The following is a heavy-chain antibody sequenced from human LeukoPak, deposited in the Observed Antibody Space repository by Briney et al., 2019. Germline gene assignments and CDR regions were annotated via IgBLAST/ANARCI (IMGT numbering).Heavy chain of an antibody. Sequence: SETLSLTCTVSGGSISSYYWSWIRQPPGKGLEWIAYIYYSGSTNFNPSLKSRGTISIDTSKNQFSLKLSSVTAADTALYYCARAPEYRWFDPWGQGTLVTVSS. V-gene: IGHV4-59*01. D-gene: IGHD2/OR15-2a*01. CDR3: ARAPEYRWFDP. CDR1: GGSISSYY. J-gene: IGHJ5*02. CDR2: IYYSGST.